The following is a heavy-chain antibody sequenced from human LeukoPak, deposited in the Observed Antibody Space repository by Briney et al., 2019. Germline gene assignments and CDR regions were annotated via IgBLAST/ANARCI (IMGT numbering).Heavy chain of an antibody. CDR1: GFTFSSCT. Sequence: GGSLRLSCAASGFTFSSCTMSWVRQAPEKGLEWVSALSGSGSTTSYADSVKGRFAISRDNSKNTLYLQMNSLRAGDTAVYYCAKTYFGSGSYYSGPNDSWGQGTLVTVSS. CDR3: AKTYFGSGSYYSGPNDS. J-gene: IGHJ4*02. D-gene: IGHD3-10*01. CDR2: LSGSGSTT. V-gene: IGHV3-23*01.